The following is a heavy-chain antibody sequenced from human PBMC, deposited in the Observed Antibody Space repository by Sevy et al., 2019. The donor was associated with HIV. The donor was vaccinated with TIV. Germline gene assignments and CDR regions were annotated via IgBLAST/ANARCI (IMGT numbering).Heavy chain of an antibody. V-gene: IGHV3-30*02. D-gene: IGHD3-10*01. Sequence: GGSLRLSCAASGSTFSSSGMHWLRQAPGNGLEWVTFIGHDANNQQYADSVKGRFAISRDNSKNTIYLQMHSLRVEDTAVYYCAKDLWYCMDVWGKGTTVTVSS. CDR3: AKDLWYCMDV. CDR1: GSTFSSSG. CDR2: IGHDANNQ. J-gene: IGHJ6*03.